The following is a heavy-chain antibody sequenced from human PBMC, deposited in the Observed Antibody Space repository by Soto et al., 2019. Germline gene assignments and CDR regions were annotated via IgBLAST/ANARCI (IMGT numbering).Heavy chain of an antibody. D-gene: IGHD3-3*01. Sequence: SSETLSLTCTVSGGSISSYYWSWIRQPPGKGLEWIGYIYYSGSTNYNPSLKSRVTISVDTSKNQFSLKLSSVTAADTAVYYCAREAFYYDFWRGYSRIHPWGQGILVTVSS. J-gene: IGHJ5*02. V-gene: IGHV4-59*01. CDR1: GGSISSYY. CDR3: AREAFYYDFWRGYSRIHP. CDR2: IYYSGST.